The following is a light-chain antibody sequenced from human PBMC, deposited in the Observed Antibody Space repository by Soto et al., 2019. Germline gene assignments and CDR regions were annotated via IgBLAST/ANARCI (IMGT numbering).Light chain of an antibody. CDR3: SSYTSISSLGGV. CDR2: EVS. J-gene: IGLJ3*02. Sequence: QSALTQPASVSGSPGQSITISCTGSSSDVGGYNYVSWYQQHPGKAPKLMIYEVSNRPSGISNRFSGSKSANTASLTISGLQAEDEAEYYCSSYTSISSLGGVFGGGTKVTVL. CDR1: SSDVGGYNY. V-gene: IGLV2-14*01.